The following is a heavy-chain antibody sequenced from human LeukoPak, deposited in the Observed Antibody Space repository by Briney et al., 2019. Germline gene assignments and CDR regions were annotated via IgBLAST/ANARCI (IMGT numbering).Heavy chain of an antibody. Sequence: SETLSLTCTVSGGSISSSYWSWVRQPPGRGLEWIGYIDNSGSTNYNPSLKSRVTISLDTPKSQFSLKLSSVTAADTAVYYCARAPLYSGGSGWSIYYFYAMDVWGQGTTVTVSS. D-gene: IGHD6-19*01. CDR1: GGSISSSY. V-gene: IGHV4-59*01. CDR3: ARAPLYSGGSGWSIYYFYAMDV. CDR2: IDNSGST. J-gene: IGHJ6*02.